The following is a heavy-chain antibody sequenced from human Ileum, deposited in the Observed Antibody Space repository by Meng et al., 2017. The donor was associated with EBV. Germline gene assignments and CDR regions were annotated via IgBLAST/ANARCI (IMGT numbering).Heavy chain of an antibody. CDR1: GDSVSSISGA. J-gene: IGHJ4*02. CDR3: ARGSYYFDS. CDR2: TYYRSKWNT. V-gene: IGHV6-1*01. D-gene: IGHD1-26*01. Sequence: QVPQHQSGPGLLKPSQTLSLTCAISGDSVSSISGAWNWIRQSPSRGLEWLGRTYYRSKWNTDYAVSVSSRITISPDTSKNQFSLQLNSVTPEDTAVYYCARGSYYFDSWGQGTLVTVSS.